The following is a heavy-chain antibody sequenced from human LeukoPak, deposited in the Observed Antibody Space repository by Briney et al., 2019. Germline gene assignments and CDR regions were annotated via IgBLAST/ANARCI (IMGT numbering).Heavy chain of an antibody. D-gene: IGHD5-12*01. Sequence: ASVKVSCKASGYTFTGYYMHWVRQAPGQGGEGMGRINPNRGGTNYAQKVQGRVNINRDTAISKDYMEVSRLRYGDTAVYYCARDDSQKKDIVATIHDYWGQGTLVTVSS. CDR2: INPNRGGT. CDR1: GYTFTGYY. V-gene: IGHV1-2*06. CDR3: ARDDSQKKDIVATIHDY. J-gene: IGHJ4*02.